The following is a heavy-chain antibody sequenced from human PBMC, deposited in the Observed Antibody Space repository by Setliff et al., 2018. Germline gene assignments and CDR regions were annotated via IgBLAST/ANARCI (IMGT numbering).Heavy chain of an antibody. Sequence: PSETLSLTCTVSDGSLSTYYWSWIRQPPGNGLEFIGYVYYSGTANYSPSLRSRLTVSVDTSKNQFSLKLTSVIAADTAVYYCARGLEGEDYFYYMGVWGKGNTVTVSS. D-gene: IGHD2-21*01. V-gene: IGHV4-59*12. CDR1: DGSLSTYY. CDR2: VYYSGTA. CDR3: ARGLEGEDYFYYMGV. J-gene: IGHJ6*03.